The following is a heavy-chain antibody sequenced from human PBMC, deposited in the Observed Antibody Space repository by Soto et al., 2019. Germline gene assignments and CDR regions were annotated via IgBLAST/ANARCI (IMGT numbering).Heavy chain of an antibody. CDR2: ISGSGGSI. CDR1: GFTFSTYA. J-gene: IGHJ6*02. D-gene: IGHD1-1*01. Sequence: EVQLLESGGGLVQPGGSLRLSCAASGFTFSTYAMNWVRQAPGNGLEWVSAISGSGGSIHYADSVKGRFTISRDNSKNTLYLQMNSLSDEDKAVYHCVKGYWKGDVWGQGTTVTVSS. V-gene: IGHV3-23*01. CDR3: VKGYWKGDV.